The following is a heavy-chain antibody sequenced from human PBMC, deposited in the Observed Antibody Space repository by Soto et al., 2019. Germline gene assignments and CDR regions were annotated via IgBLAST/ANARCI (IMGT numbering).Heavy chain of an antibody. Sequence: ASVKVSFKASGYTFTSYGISWLRQAPGQGLEWMGWISAYNGNTNYAQKLQGRVTMTTDTSTSTAYMELRSLRSDDTAVYYCARDRYYDFWSGPHYYYYGMDVWGQGTTVTVSS. D-gene: IGHD3-3*01. CDR1: GYTFTSYG. CDR2: ISAYNGNT. V-gene: IGHV1-18*01. CDR3: ARDRYYDFWSGPHYYYYGMDV. J-gene: IGHJ6*02.